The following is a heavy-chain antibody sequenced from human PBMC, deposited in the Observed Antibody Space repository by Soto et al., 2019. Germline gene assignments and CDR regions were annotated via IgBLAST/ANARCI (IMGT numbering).Heavy chain of an antibody. D-gene: IGHD2-2*01. V-gene: IGHV4-30-4*08. J-gene: IGHJ6*02. CDR1: GGSISSSSYY. CDR2: IYYSGST. CDR3: ARDLIRYQLLMETRYYYYGMDV. Sequence: SETLSLTCTVSGGSISSSSYYWGWIRQPPGKGLEWIGYIYYSGSTYYNPSLKSRVTISVDTSKNQFSLKLSSVTAADTAVYYCARDLIRYQLLMETRYYYYGMDVWGQGTTVTVSS.